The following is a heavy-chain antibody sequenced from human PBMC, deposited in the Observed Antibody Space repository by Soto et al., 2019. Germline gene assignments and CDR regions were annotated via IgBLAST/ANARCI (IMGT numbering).Heavy chain of an antibody. V-gene: IGHV3-23*01. CDR3: AKAVGPPLMPYYYYGMDV. D-gene: IGHD2-2*01. CDR1: GFTFSSYA. CDR2: ISGSGGST. Sequence: GGSLRLSCAASGFTFSSYAMSWVRQAPGQGLEWVSAISGSGGSTYYADSVKGRFTISRDNSKNTLYLQMNSLRAEDTAVYYFAKAVGPPLMPYYYYGMDVWGQGTTVTVSS. J-gene: IGHJ6*02.